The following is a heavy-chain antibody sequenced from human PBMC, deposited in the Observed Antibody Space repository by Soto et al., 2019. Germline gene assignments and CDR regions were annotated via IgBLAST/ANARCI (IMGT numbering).Heavy chain of an antibody. V-gene: IGHV1-69*01. D-gene: IGHD3-10*01. CDR1: GGTFSSYA. J-gene: IGHJ6*02. CDR3: ARSSYGLMTGCKDDYVMDF. Sequence: QVQLVQSGAEVKKPGSSVKVSCKASGGTFSSYAISWVRQAPGQGLEWMGGIIPIFGTANYAQKFQGRVTITADESTSRASMEMSSLRSEYTAVYYGARSSYGLMTGCKDDYVMDFLGQRTTGTV. CDR2: IIPIFGTA.